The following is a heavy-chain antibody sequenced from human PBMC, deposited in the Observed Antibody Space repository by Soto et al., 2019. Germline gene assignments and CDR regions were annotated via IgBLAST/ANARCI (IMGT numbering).Heavy chain of an antibody. CDR3: ASNLYYDSSGYYRSDAFDI. D-gene: IGHD3-22*01. Sequence: QLQLQESGSGQVKPSQTLSLTCAVSGGSISSGGYSWSWIRQPPGKGLEWIGYIYHSGSTYYNPSLKGRVTIAVDRSKNQFSLKLSSVTAADTAVYYCASNLYYDSSGYYRSDAFDIWGQGTMVTVSS. CDR1: GGSISSGGYS. J-gene: IGHJ3*02. V-gene: IGHV4-30-2*01. CDR2: IYHSGST.